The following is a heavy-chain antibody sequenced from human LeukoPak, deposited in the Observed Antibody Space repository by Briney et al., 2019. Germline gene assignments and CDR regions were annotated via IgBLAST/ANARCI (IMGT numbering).Heavy chain of an antibody. V-gene: IGHV1-2*02. CDR3: ARGGGMEWIQLWNGQRLDAFDI. Sequence: ASVKVSCKASGYTFTGYYMHWVRQAPGQGLEWMGWINPNSGGTNYAQKFQGRVTMTRDTSISTAYMELSRLRSDDTAVYYCARGGGMEWIQLWNGQRLDAFDIWGQGTMVTVSS. CDR1: GYTFTGYY. J-gene: IGHJ3*02. CDR2: INPNSGGT. D-gene: IGHD5-18*01.